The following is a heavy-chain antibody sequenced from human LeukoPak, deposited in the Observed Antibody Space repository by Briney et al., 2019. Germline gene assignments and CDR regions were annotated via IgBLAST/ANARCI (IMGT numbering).Heavy chain of an antibody. D-gene: IGHD2-15*01. CDR3: ARGENVVAATRR. J-gene: IGHJ4*02. CDR2: IYYSGST. Sequence: SETLSLTCTVSGGSISSSSYYWGWIRQPPGKGLEWIGSIYYSGSTYYNPSLKSRVTISVDRSKNYFSLRLSSVTAADTAVYYCARGENVVAATRRWGQGTLVTVSS. V-gene: IGHV4-39*02. CDR1: GGSISSSSYY.